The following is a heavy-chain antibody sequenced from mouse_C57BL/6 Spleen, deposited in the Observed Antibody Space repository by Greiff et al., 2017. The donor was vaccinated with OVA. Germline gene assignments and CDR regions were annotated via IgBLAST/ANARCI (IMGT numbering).Heavy chain of an antibody. V-gene: IGHV5-17*01. Sequence: EVKLQESGGGLVKPGGSLKLSCAASGFTFSDYGMHWVRQAPEKGLEWVAYISSGSSTIYYADTVKGRFTISRDNAKNTLFLQMTSLRSEDTAMYYCATSTGFAYWGQGTLVTVSA. J-gene: IGHJ3*01. CDR1: GFTFSDYG. CDR3: ATSTGFAY. CDR2: ISSGSSTI. D-gene: IGHD1-1*01.